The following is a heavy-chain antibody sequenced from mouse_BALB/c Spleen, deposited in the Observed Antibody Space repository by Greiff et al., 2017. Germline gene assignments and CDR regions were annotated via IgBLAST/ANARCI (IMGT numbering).Heavy chain of an antibody. CDR1: GFTFSSYA. D-gene: IGHD2-2*01. CDR3: AKIYYGYGGTSSWFAY. J-gene: IGHJ3*01. V-gene: IGHV5-6-5*01. Sequence: EVMLVESGGGLVKPGGSLKLSCAASGFTFSSYAMSWVRQTPEKRLEWVASISSGGSTYYPDSVKGRFTISRDNARNILYLQMSSLRSEDTAMYYCAKIYYGYGGTSSWFAYWGQGTLVTVSA. CDR2: ISSGGST.